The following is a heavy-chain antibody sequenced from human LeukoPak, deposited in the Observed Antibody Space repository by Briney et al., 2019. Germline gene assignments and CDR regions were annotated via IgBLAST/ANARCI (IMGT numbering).Heavy chain of an antibody. Sequence: PGGSRRLSCAASGFTFRDYTMNWVRQAPGKGLEWVSAISKSGTYIKYADSVKGRFTISRDNSKNTLYLQMNSLRAEDTAVYYCAREIYDSSGYYYGGIDYWGQGTLVTVSS. CDR2: ISKSGTYI. V-gene: IGHV3-21*04. CDR3: AREIYDSSGYYYGGIDY. J-gene: IGHJ4*02. D-gene: IGHD3-22*01. CDR1: GFTFRDYT.